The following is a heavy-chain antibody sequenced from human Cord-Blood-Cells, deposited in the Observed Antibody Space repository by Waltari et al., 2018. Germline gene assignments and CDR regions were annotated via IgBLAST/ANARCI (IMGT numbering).Heavy chain of an antibody. CDR3: ARSYDSSGYYFDY. CDR2: ISYDGRHK. V-gene: IGHV3-30*04. D-gene: IGHD3-22*01. CDR1: GFTFSSYA. J-gene: IGHJ4*02. Sequence: QVQLVESGGGVVQPGRSLKLSCAASGFTFSSYAMHWVRQTPGKGVECVEVISYDGRHKYYADSVKGRFTISRDNSKNTLYLQMNSLRAEDTAVYYCARSYDSSGYYFDYWGQGTLVTVSS.